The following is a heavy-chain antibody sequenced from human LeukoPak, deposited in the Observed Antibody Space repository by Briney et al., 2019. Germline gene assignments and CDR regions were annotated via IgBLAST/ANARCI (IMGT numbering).Heavy chain of an antibody. J-gene: IGHJ4*02. V-gene: IGHV3-74*01. Sequence: GGSLTLSCAASGFTFSSYWMHWVRQAAGKGLLLVSRINSDGSSTSYADSVKGRFTISRDNSRNTLHLQMNSLRAEDTAMYYRARDIGGTVEVATMNYWGQGTLVTVSS. CDR1: GFTFSSYW. CDR2: INSDGSST. CDR3: ARDIGGTVEVATMNY. D-gene: IGHD5-24*01.